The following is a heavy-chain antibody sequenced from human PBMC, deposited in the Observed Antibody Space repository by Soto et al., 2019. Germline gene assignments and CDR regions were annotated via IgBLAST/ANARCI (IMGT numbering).Heavy chain of an antibody. CDR1: GFTFSSYG. CDR3: ARSEVAPAYDIPRHFYC. CDR2: IWDDGSNK. V-gene: IGHV3-33*01. J-gene: IGHJ4*02. D-gene: IGHD2-8*01. Sequence: QVQLVESGGGVVQPGRSLRLSCAASGFTFSSYGMHWVRQAPGKGLEWVADIWDDGSNKYYADSVQGRCTIARDNSKNTLDLHLNSLRAEATAVYYCARSEVAPAYDIPRHFYCCGQGTLVTVSS.